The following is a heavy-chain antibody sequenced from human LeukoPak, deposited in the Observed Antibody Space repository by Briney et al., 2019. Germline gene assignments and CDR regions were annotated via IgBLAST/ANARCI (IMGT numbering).Heavy chain of an antibody. CDR2: INPNSGGT. D-gene: IGHD2-15*01. V-gene: IGHV1-2*02. CDR3: AAPLADQLDY. J-gene: IGHJ4*02. CDR1: GYTFTNYG. Sequence: ASVKVSCKASGYTFTNYGITWVRQAPGQGLEWMGWINPNSGGTNYAQKFQGRVTMTRDTSISTAYMELSRLRSDDTAVYYCAAPLADQLDYWGQGTLVTVSS.